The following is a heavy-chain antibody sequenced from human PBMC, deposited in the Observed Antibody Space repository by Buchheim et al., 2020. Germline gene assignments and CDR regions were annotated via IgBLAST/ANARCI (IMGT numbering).Heavy chain of an antibody. D-gene: IGHD5-12*01. J-gene: IGHJ4*02. CDR2: IYPGDSEG. CDR3: AKGGDSGYDYFDH. Sequence: EVHLEQSGAEVKKPGESLKISCKASGYTFTSHWIGWVRQMPGKGLEWMGIIYPGDSEGRYSPSLQGQVTVSADKSISTAYLQWSSLKASDTAMYYCAKGGDSGYDYFDHWGQGTL. CDR1: GYTFTSHW. V-gene: IGHV5-51*03.